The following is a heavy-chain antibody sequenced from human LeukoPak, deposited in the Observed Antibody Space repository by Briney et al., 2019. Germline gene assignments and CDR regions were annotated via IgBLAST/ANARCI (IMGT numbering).Heavy chain of an antibody. V-gene: IGHV1-2*06. CDR3: GRVTNDGGSA. CDR2: INPKNGDT. CDR1: GYTFTAYY. D-gene: IGHD3-10*01. J-gene: IGHJ4*02. Sequence: ASVKVSCKASGYTFTAYYIHWVRQAPGQGLEWMGRINPKNGDTNYAQKFQDRVTMTRDTSMSAAYMEISRLTYDDTAVYYCGRVTNDGGSAWGQGTLVTVSS.